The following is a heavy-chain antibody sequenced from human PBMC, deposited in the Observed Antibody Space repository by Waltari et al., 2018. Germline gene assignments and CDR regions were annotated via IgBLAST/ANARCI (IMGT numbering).Heavy chain of an antibody. CDR3: ARATATGATPKY. V-gene: IGHV3-66*02. Sequence: EVQLVESGGGLVQPGGSLRLPCAAPGFTAGTDSVPWVRQAPGKGLEWVSIIYSGGATYYADSVKGRFTISRDNSRNTVDLQLNSLRLEDSAIYYCARATATGATPKYWGQGTLVTVSS. CDR2: IYSGGAT. J-gene: IGHJ4*02. D-gene: IGHD1-26*01. CDR1: GFTAGTDS.